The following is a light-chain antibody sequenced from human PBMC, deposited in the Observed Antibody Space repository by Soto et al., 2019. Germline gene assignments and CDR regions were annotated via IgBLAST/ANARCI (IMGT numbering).Light chain of an antibody. CDR2: SYD. V-gene: IGLV1-44*01. Sequence: QSVLTQPPSASGTPGQRVTISCSTSSSNLGDNAVNWYQHVPGTAPKLLIYSYDLRPSGVPDRFSGSKSGTSASLAISGLQYEDEADDYCAAWDASLDGYVFGTGTKLTVL. J-gene: IGLJ1*01. CDR3: AAWDASLDGYV. CDR1: SSNLGDNA.